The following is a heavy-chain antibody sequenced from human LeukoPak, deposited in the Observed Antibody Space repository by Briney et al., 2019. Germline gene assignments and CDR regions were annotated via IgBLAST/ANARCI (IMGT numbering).Heavy chain of an antibody. V-gene: IGHV4-34*01. Sequence: SETLSLTCAVYGGSFSGYYWSWIRQPPGKGLEWIGSIYYSGSTYYNPSLKSRVTISVDTSKNQFSLKLSSVTAADTAVYYCARGIAVAGPNWFDPWGQGTLVTVSS. D-gene: IGHD6-19*01. CDR2: IYYSGST. CDR3: ARGIAVAGPNWFDP. CDR1: GGSFSGYY. J-gene: IGHJ5*02.